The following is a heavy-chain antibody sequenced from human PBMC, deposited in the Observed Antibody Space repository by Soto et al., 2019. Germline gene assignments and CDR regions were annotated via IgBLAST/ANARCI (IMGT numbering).Heavy chain of an antibody. J-gene: IGHJ3*02. Sequence: ASVKVSCKASGYTFTSYAMHWVRQAPGQRLEWMGWINAGNGNTKYSQKFQGRVTITRDTSASTAYMELSSLRSEDTAVYYCAREPSSWDAFDIWGQGTMVTVSS. V-gene: IGHV1-3*01. D-gene: IGHD6-13*01. CDR1: GYTFTSYA. CDR3: AREPSSWDAFDI. CDR2: INAGNGNT.